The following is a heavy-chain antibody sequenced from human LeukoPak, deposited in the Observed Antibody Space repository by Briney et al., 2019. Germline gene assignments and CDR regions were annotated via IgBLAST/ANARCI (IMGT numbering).Heavy chain of an antibody. V-gene: IGHV3-48*03. CDR2: ISSSGSTI. D-gene: IGHD2-15*01. Sequence: GGSLRLSCAASGFTFSSYEMNWVRQAPGKGLEWVSYISSSGSTIYYADSVKGRFTISRDNAKNSLYLQINSLRAEDTAVYYCARAGSRGADYYYYYYMDVWGKGTTVTVSS. J-gene: IGHJ6*03. CDR3: ARAGSRGADYYYYYYMDV. CDR1: GFTFSSYE.